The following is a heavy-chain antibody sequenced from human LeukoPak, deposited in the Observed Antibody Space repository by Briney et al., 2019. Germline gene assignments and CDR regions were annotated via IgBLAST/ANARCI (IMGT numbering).Heavy chain of an antibody. Sequence: GESLKISCKGSGYSFTSYWIGWVRQMPGKGLEWMGIIYPGDSDTRYSPSFQGQVTISAAKSISTAYLQWSSLKASDTAMYYCARGGVYGSSWYCAFDMWGHGTMVTVSS. D-gene: IGHD6-13*01. CDR2: IYPGDSDT. CDR3: ARGGVYGSSWYCAFDM. CDR1: GYSFTSYW. V-gene: IGHV5-51*01. J-gene: IGHJ3*02.